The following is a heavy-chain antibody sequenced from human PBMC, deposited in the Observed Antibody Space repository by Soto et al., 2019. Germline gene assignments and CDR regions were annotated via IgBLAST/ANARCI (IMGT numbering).Heavy chain of an antibody. V-gene: IGHV4-34*01. D-gene: IGHD6-13*01. CDR3: ARDIPGIAAAGRFDY. J-gene: IGHJ4*02. Sequence: SRVTISVDTSKNQFSLKLSSVTAADTAVYYCARDIPGIAAAGRFDYWGQGTLVTVSS.